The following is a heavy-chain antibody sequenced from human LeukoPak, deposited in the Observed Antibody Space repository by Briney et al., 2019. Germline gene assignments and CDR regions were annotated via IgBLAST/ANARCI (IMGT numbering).Heavy chain of an antibody. Sequence: SETLALTCTVSDGSISSYYWSWIRQPPGKGLEWIGYIYYSGSTNYNPSLKGRVTISVDTSKNQFSLKLSSVTAADTAVYYCARLRYFDWLFYMDVWGQGTTVTVSS. CDR1: DGSISSYY. D-gene: IGHD3-9*01. CDR2: IYYSGST. CDR3: ARLRYFDWLFYMDV. V-gene: IGHV4-59*08. J-gene: IGHJ6*02.